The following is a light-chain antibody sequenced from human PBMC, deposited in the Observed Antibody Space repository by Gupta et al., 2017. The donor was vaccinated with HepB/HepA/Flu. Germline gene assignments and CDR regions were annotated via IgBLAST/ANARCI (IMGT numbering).Light chain of an antibody. V-gene: IGLV2-14*03. CDR3: SSYTYTTTLVV. Sequence: QSALTQPASLSGSPGQSLTISCTGTSSDYVSWYQQYPGKAPKLLIYNVSDRPSGVSHRFSGSKSGNTASLSISGLQTEDEAYYYCSSYTYTTTLVVFGGGTKLTVL. CDR2: NVS. J-gene: IGLJ2*01. CDR1: SSDY.